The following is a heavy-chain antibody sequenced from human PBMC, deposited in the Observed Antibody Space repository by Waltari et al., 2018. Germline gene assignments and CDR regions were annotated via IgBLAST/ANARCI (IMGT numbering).Heavy chain of an antibody. V-gene: IGHV3-23*01. J-gene: IGHJ3*02. CDR3: AKDSKQGGWYVGAFDI. Sequence: EVQLLESGGGLVQPGGSLRLSCAAAAFTCSCYTISWVRQAPGKGLEWVSAISGSGGSTYYADSVKGRFTISRDNSKNTLYLQMNSLRAEDTAVYYCAKDSKQGGWYVGAFDIWGQGTMVTVSS. D-gene: IGHD6-19*01. CDR2: ISGSGGST. CDR1: AFTCSCYT.